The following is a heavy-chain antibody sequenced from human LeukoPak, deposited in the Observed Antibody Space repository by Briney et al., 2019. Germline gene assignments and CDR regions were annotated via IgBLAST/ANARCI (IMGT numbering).Heavy chain of an antibody. CDR1: GFTFDDYA. Sequence: GRSLRLSCAASGFTFDDYAMHWVRQAPGKGLEWVSGISWNSGSIGYADSVKGRFTISRDNAKNSLYLQMNSLRAEDMALYYCAEENWNDGDNWFDPWGQGTLVTVSS. CDR3: AEENWNDGDNWFDP. V-gene: IGHV3-9*03. J-gene: IGHJ5*02. D-gene: IGHD1-1*01. CDR2: ISWNSGSI.